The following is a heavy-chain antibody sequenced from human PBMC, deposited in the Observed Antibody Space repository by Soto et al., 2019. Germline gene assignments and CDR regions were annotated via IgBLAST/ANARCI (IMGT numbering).Heavy chain of an antibody. V-gene: IGHV3-30-3*01. J-gene: IGHJ4*02. CDR1: GFTFSSYA. CDR3: ARGSPDILTGYVY. CDR2: ISYDGSNK. D-gene: IGHD3-9*01. Sequence: GGFLRLSCAASGFTFSSYAMHWVRQAPGKGLEWVAVISYDGSNKYYADSVKGRFTISRDNSKNTLYLQMNSLRAEDTAVYYCARGSPDILTGYVYWGQGTLVTVSS.